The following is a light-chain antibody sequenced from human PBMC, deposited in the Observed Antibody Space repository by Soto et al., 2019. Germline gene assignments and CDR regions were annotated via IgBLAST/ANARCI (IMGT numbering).Light chain of an antibody. CDR1: QSVSSCY. CDR3: QQYGSSPLT. CDR2: GAS. J-gene: IGKJ4*01. V-gene: IGKV3-20*01. Sequence: EIVLTQSPGTLFLSPGERATISCRASQSVSSCYLACYQQKHGQAPRLLIYGASSRATGIPDRFSGSGSGTDFTLTISSLEPEDFAVYYCQQYGSSPLTFGGGTKVEIK.